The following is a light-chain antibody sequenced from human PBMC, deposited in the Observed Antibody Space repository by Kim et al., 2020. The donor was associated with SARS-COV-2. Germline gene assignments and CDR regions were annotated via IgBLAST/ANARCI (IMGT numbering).Light chain of an antibody. CDR1: SSNIESNT. J-gene: IGLJ2*01. Sequence: ELTQPPSASGTPGQRVTISCSGSSSNIESNTVNWYQQLPGTAPKLLIHGNNHRPSGVPDRFSGSKSGTSASLAISGLQSEDEADYYCAAWDDSLNGPVFGGGTQLTVL. CDR2: GNN. CDR3: AAWDDSLNGPV. V-gene: IGLV1-44*01.